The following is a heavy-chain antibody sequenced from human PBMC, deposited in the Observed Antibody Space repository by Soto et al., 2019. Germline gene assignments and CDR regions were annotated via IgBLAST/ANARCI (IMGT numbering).Heavy chain of an antibody. Sequence: KASETLSLTCAVYGGSFSGYYWSWIRQPPGKGLEWIGEINHSGSTNYNPSLKSRVTISVDTSKNQFSLKLSSVTAADTAVYYCARDVGHYYDSSGFDYWGQGTLVTVSS. CDR3: ARDVGHYYDSSGFDY. CDR1: GGSFSGYY. CDR2: INHSGST. V-gene: IGHV4-34*01. D-gene: IGHD3-22*01. J-gene: IGHJ4*02.